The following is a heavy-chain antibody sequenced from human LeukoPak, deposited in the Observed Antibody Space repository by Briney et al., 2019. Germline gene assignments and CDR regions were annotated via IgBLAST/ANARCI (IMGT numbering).Heavy chain of an antibody. CDR3: AKDPTTVTTFYWFDP. Sequence: GGSLRLSCAASGFTFSNYAMNWVCQAPGKGLEWVSAISGNGGSTYYADSVKGRFTISRDNSKNTLYLQMNSLRAEDTAVYYCAKDPTTVTTFYWFDPWGQGTLVTVSS. D-gene: IGHD4-17*01. J-gene: IGHJ5*02. V-gene: IGHV3-23*01. CDR1: GFTFSNYA. CDR2: ISGNGGST.